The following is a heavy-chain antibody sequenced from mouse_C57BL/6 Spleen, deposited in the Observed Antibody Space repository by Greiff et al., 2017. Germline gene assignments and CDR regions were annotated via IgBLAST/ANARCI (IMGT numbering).Heavy chain of an antibody. CDR1: GYAFTNYL. Sequence: VQLQQSGAELVRPGTSVKVSCKASGYAFTNYLIEWVKQRPGQGLEWIGVINPGSGGTNYNEKFKGKATLTADKSSSTAYMQLSSLTSEDSAVYFCARPEGRWGQGTTLTVSS. CDR3: ARPEGR. J-gene: IGHJ2*01. V-gene: IGHV1-54*01. CDR2: INPGSGGT.